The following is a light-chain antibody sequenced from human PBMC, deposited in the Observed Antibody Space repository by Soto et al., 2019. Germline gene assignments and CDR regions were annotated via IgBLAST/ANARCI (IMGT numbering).Light chain of an antibody. Sequence: DVQMTQSPSSLSAFVGDRVTITCRASQGIAPYLAWFQQKPGKVPKLLIYATSTLQSGVPSRFSGSGSGTDFTLTINRLQPEDVVTYYCQKYNSSPLTFGGENKVEIK. CDR3: QKYNSSPLT. CDR1: QGIAPY. V-gene: IGKV1-27*01. J-gene: IGKJ4*01. CDR2: ATS.